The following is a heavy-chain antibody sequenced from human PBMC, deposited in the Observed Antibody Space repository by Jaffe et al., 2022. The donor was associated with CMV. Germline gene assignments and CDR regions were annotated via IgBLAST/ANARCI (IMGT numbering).Heavy chain of an antibody. Sequence: QVQLVESGGGVVQPGRSLRLSCAASGFTFSSYGMHWVRQAPGKGLEWVAVIWYDGSNKYYADSVKGRFTISRDNSKNTLYLQMNSLRAEDTAVYYCARGNYYDSSGYYSYYYYYMDVWGKGTTVTVSS. CDR2: IWYDGSNK. V-gene: IGHV3-33*08. CDR3: ARGNYYDSSGYYSYYYYYMDV. D-gene: IGHD3-22*01. J-gene: IGHJ6*03. CDR1: GFTFSSYG.